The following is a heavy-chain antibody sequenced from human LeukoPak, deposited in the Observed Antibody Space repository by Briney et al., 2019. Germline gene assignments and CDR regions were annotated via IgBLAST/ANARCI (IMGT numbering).Heavy chain of an antibody. Sequence: SVKVSCKASGYTFTSYDINWVRQATGQGLEWMGGIIPIFGTANYAQKFQGRVTITTDESTNTAYMELSSLRSEDTAVYYCARYAQGGYSYGPEFDYWGQGTLVTVSS. V-gene: IGHV1-69*05. CDR2: IIPIFGTA. D-gene: IGHD5-18*01. CDR1: GYTFTSYD. CDR3: ARYAQGGYSYGPEFDY. J-gene: IGHJ4*02.